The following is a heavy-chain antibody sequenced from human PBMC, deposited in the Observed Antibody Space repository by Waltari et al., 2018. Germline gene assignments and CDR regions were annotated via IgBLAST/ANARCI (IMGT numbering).Heavy chain of an antibody. CDR1: GFTFRTYA. V-gene: IGHV3-30*04. CDR2: ISSDGSRT. J-gene: IGHJ4*02. CDR3: VRERDFPNWSAFEF. D-gene: IGHD7-27*01. Sequence: QVQLVESGGGVVQPGRSLRLSCAASGFTFRTYAMHWARQAPGKGLGWVSVISSDGSRTHFADSVKGRFTISRDNSNNTLYLQMSSLRVEDTAVHFCVRERDFPNWSAFEFWGQGTLVTVCS.